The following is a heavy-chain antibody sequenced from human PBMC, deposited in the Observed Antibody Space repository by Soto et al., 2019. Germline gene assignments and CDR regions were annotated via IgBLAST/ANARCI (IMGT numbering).Heavy chain of an antibody. J-gene: IGHJ4*02. V-gene: IGHV3-23*01. D-gene: IGHD6-19*01. CDR2: IGGSGAGT. Sequence: EVQLLESGGGLVQPGGSLRLSCAASGFTFSSYAMSWVRQAPGKGLEWVSGIGGSGAGTNYADSAKGRFTTSRDNSKNTQYLQMSSLRAEDTAVYYCARGGGIAVAGNHLDYWGQGTLVTVSS. CDR1: GFTFSSYA. CDR3: ARGGGIAVAGNHLDY.